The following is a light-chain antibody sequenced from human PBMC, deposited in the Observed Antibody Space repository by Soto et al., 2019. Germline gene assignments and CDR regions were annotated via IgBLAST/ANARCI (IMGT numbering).Light chain of an antibody. Sequence: DIQMTQSPSSLSASVQDRVTITCRASQSIGTSLNWYQQKPGKSPKLLIYATSNLYSGVPSRFSGSGSGTDFTLTISSLQPEDFATYYCQQTYSTPQPSFGGATKVEIK. J-gene: IGKJ4*01. CDR3: QQTYSTPQPS. CDR2: ATS. CDR1: QSIGTS. V-gene: IGKV1-39*01.